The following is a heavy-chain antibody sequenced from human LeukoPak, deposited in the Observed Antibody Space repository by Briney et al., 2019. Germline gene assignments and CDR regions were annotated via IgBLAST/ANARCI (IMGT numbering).Heavy chain of an antibody. CDR2: MDSSGAYT. V-gene: IGHV3-23*01. CDR3: AKGSAAGRPYYFDY. D-gene: IGHD6-25*01. J-gene: IGHJ4*02. Sequence: GGSLRLSCAASGFIFSNYAMSWVRQAPGKGLEWVSAMDSSGAYTWYADSVKGRFTISKDSSSTILYLQMNSLRAEDAAVYFCAKGSAAGRPYYFDYWGQGTLVTVSS. CDR1: GFIFSNYA.